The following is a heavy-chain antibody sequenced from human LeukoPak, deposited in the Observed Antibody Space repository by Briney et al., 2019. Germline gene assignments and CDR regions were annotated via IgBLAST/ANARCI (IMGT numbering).Heavy chain of an antibody. CDR3: ASSPEGALAFDI. Sequence: SETLSLTRAVSGYSISSGYYWGWIRQPPGKGLEWIGSIYHSGSTYYNPSLKSRVTISVDTSKNQFSLKLSSVTAADTAVYYCASSPEGALAFDIWGQGTMVTVSS. CDR2: IYHSGST. D-gene: IGHD4/OR15-4a*01. V-gene: IGHV4-38-2*01. J-gene: IGHJ3*02. CDR1: GYSISSGYY.